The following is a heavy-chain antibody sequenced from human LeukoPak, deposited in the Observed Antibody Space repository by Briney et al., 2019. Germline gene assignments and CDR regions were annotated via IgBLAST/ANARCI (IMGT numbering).Heavy chain of an antibody. D-gene: IGHD1-1*01. Sequence: GGSLRLSCAASGFTFSSYGMHWVRQAPGKGLEWVAVISYDGSNKYYADSVKGRFTISRDNSKNTLYLQMNSLRAEDTAVYYCAKDSPGHWHKGGAFDIWGQGTMVTVSS. J-gene: IGHJ3*02. CDR3: AKDSPGHWHKGGAFDI. CDR2: ISYDGSNK. V-gene: IGHV3-30*18. CDR1: GFTFSSYG.